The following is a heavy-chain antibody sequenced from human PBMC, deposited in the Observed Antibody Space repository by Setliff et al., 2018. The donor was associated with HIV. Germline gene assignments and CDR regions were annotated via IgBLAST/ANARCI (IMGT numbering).Heavy chain of an antibody. J-gene: IGHJ5*02. D-gene: IGHD3-3*01. V-gene: IGHV3-23*01. CDR3: TRGQRLTIFGVVIRRDWFDP. Sequence: GSLRLSCAASGVSFNNYAMSWVRQAPGKGLEWVSAISGGGGGTNYADSVRGRFTISRDNSNNTLYLHMSNLRADDTAVYYCTRGQRLTIFGVVIRRDWFDPWGQGTLVTVSS. CDR2: ISGGGGGT. CDR1: GVSFNNYA.